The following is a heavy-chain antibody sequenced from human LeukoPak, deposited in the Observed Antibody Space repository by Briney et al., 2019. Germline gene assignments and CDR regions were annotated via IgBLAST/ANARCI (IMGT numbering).Heavy chain of an antibody. Sequence: SETLSLTCTVSGGPISSYYWSWIRQPPGKGLEWIGYIYYSGSTNYNPSLKSRVTISVDTSKNQFSLKLSSVTAADTAVYYCARLPCGGDCYPDYWGQGTLVTVSS. D-gene: IGHD2-21*02. J-gene: IGHJ4*02. CDR2: IYYSGST. V-gene: IGHV4-59*08. CDR3: ARLPCGGDCYPDY. CDR1: GGPISSYY.